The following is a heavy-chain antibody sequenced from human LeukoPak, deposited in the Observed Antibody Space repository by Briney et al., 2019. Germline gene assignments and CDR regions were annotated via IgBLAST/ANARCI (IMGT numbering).Heavy chain of an antibody. Sequence: GGSLRLSCAASGFTFSSYAMSWVRQAPEKGLEWVSAISGSGGSTYYADSVKGRFTISRDNSKNTLYLQMNSLRAEDTAVYYCAKDPVVPAAIRGPWFDPWGQGTLVTVSS. D-gene: IGHD2-2*02. CDR3: AKDPVVPAAIRGPWFDP. CDR2: ISGSGGST. V-gene: IGHV3-23*01. J-gene: IGHJ5*02. CDR1: GFTFSSYA.